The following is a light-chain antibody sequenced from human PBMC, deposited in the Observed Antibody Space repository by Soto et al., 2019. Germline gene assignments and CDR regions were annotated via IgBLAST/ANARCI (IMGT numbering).Light chain of an antibody. CDR3: QHHGSSSWP. Sequence: EIVLTQSPATLSLAPGERATLAGRASQSVSISYLAWYQQTPGQAPRLLIYGASNRDTCIPDRFSGRRSGTYFTLNISRLEPQDFAVFYCQHHGSSSWPFGQGTKVQIK. V-gene: IGKV3-20*01. CDR2: GAS. J-gene: IGKJ1*01. CDR1: QSVSISY.